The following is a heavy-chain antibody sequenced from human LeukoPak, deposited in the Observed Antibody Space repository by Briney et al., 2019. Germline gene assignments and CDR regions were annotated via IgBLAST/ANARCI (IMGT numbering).Heavy chain of an antibody. D-gene: IGHD1-26*01. CDR1: GYTSTGYY. J-gene: IGHJ4*02. CDR2: INPNSGGT. CDR3: ARQSGSFDY. Sequence: ASVKVSCKASGYTSTGYYMHWVRQAPGQGLEWMGWINPNSGGTNYAQKFQGRVTMTRDTSISTAYMELSSLRSDDTAVYYCARQSGSFDYWGQGTLVTVSS. V-gene: IGHV1-2*02.